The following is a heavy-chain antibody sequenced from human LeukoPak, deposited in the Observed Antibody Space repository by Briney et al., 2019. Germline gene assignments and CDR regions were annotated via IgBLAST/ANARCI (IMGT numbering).Heavy chain of an antibody. V-gene: IGHV4-59*08. CDR2: IYYSGST. J-gene: IGHJ6*02. Sequence: SETLSLTCTVSGGSISSYYWSWIRQPPGKGLEWIGYIYYSGSTNYNPSLKSRVTISVDTSKNQFSLKLSSVTAADTAVYYCARHYDRAYYYYYGTDVWGQGTTVTVSS. D-gene: IGHD3-3*01. CDR1: GGSISSYY. CDR3: ARHYDRAYYYYYGTDV.